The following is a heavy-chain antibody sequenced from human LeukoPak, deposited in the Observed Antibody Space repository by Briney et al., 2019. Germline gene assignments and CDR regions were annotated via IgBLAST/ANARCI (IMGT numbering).Heavy chain of an antibody. CDR3: ARGRGRRIGQLVVGGFDY. V-gene: IGHV4-34*01. J-gene: IGHJ4*02. CDR2: INHSGST. Sequence: SETLSLTCAVYGGSFSGYYRSWIRQPPGKGLEWIGEINHSGSTNYNPSLKSRVTISVDTSKNQFSLKLSSVTAADTAVYYCARGRGRRIGQLVVGGFDYWGQGTLVTVSS. D-gene: IGHD6-6*01. CDR1: GGSFSGYY.